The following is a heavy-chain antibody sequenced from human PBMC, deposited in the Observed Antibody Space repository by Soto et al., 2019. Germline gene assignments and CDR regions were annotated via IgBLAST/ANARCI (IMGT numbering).Heavy chain of an antibody. CDR3: ATRGYCSGGSCYPDFDY. CDR2: IIPIFGTA. D-gene: IGHD2-15*01. V-gene: IGHV1-69*01. J-gene: IGHJ4*02. Sequence: QVQLVQSGAEVKKPGSSVKVSCKASGGTFSSYAISWVRQAPGQGLEWMGGIIPIFGTANYAQKFQGRVTITADESTSTAYMELSSLRSEDTAVYYCATRGYCSGGSCYPDFDYWGQGTLVTVSS. CDR1: GGTFSSYA.